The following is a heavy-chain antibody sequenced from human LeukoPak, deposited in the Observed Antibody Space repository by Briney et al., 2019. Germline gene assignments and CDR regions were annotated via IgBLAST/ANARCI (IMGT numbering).Heavy chain of an antibody. J-gene: IGHJ4*02. CDR1: GFTFSSFE. CDR3: ARLLWFGELQDH. Sequence: GGSLRLSCAASGFTFSSFEMSWVRQAPGKGLDWVSYISSRGSTIYYADSVKGRFTISRENAKNSVYLQMNSLRAEDTAVYYCARLLWFGELQDHWGQGTLVTVSS. CDR2: ISSRGSTI. V-gene: IGHV3-48*03. D-gene: IGHD3-10*01.